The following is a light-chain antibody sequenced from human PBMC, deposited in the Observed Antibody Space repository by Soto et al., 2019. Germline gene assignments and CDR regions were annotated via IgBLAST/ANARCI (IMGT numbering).Light chain of an antibody. CDR3: AAWDDTLNGVV. CDR2: HGS. Sequence: QSVLTQPPSAPGTPGQRVTISCSGSSSNIGSNPVNWYQQFPGAAPKLLIYHGSQRPSGVSGRFSGSKSGTSASLAIGGLQSEDEADYFCAAWDDTLNGVVFGGGTKLTVL. J-gene: IGLJ2*01. CDR1: SSNIGSNP. V-gene: IGLV1-44*01.